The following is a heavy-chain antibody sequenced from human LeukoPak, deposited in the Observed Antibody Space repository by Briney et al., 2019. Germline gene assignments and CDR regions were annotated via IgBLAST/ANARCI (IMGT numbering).Heavy chain of an antibody. Sequence: GGSLRLSCAASGFTFSSYGMHWVRQAPGKGLEWVAFIRYDGSNKYYADSVKGRFTISRDNSKNTLYLQMNSLRAEDTAVYYCANGHRTQWLAFDYWGQGTLVTVSS. D-gene: IGHD6-19*01. J-gene: IGHJ4*02. CDR3: ANGHRTQWLAFDY. CDR1: GFTFSSYG. CDR2: IRYDGSNK. V-gene: IGHV3-30*02.